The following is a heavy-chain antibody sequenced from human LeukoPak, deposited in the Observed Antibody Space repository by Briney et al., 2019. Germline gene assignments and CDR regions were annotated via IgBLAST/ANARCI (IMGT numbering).Heavy chain of an antibody. V-gene: IGHV4-59*08. CDR1: GGSISGSY. D-gene: IGHD5-12*01. CDR3: ARHSGYETD. J-gene: IGHJ4*02. CDR2: IYFSGNT. Sequence: SETLSLTCTVSGGSISGSYWSWIRQPPGKGLEWIGYIYFSGNTKYSPSLKSRVTISVDTSKNQFSLNLASVTAADTAVYFCARHSGYETDWGQGTLVTASS.